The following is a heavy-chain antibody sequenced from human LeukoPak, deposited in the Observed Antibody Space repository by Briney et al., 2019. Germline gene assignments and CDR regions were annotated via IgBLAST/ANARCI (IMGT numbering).Heavy chain of an antibody. CDR1: GFTFSSYS. V-gene: IGHV3-21*01. D-gene: IGHD2-2*01. J-gene: IGHJ4*02. CDR3: ARALVPAAPGVDY. Sequence: GGSLRLSCAASGFTFSSYSMNWDRQAPGKGLEWVSSISSSSGYIYYADSVKGRFTISRDNAKNSLYLQMNSLRAEDTAVYYCARALVPAAPGVDYWGQGTLVTVSS. CDR2: ISSSSGYI.